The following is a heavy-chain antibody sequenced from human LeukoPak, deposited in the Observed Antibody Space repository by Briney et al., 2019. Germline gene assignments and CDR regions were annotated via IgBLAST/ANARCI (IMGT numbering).Heavy chain of an antibody. Sequence: GASVKVSCKASGYTFTVYYMHWVRQAPGQGLEWMGWINPNSGGTNYAQKCQGRVTMTRDTSISTAYMELSRLRSDDTAVYYCARDRRYFDWLFRNWFDPWGQGTLVTVSS. CDR2: INPNSGGT. CDR1: GYTFTVYY. J-gene: IGHJ5*02. V-gene: IGHV1-2*02. D-gene: IGHD3-9*01. CDR3: ARDRRYFDWLFRNWFDP.